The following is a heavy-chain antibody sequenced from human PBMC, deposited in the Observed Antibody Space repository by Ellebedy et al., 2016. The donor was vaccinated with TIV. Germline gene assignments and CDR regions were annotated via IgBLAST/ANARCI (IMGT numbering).Heavy chain of an antibody. D-gene: IGHD3-16*01. J-gene: IGHJ3*02. CDR2: ISYDGSNK. Sequence: GGSLRLXXAASGFTFSSYGMHWVRQAPGKGLEWVAVISYDGSNKYYADSVKGRFTISRDNSKNTLYLQMNSLRSEDTAVYYCAREKASLGAGTGAFDIWGQGTMVTVSS. CDR1: GFTFSSYG. CDR3: AREKASLGAGTGAFDI. V-gene: IGHV3-30*19.